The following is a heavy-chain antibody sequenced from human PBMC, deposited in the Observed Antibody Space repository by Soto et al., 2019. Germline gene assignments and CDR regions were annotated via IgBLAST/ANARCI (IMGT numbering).Heavy chain of an antibody. CDR3: ASPADPFHSSVMDV. CDR2: ISYDGNNK. V-gene: IGHV3-30-3*01. Sequence: GGSLRLSCAASGFTFSTYAMEWVRQAPGKGLDWVALISYDGNNKYYADSVRGRFTISRDNSKNTLYLQMNTLRPEDTALYFCASPADPFHSSVMDVGGQGPTVTAPS. CDR1: GFTFSTYA. J-gene: IGHJ6*02.